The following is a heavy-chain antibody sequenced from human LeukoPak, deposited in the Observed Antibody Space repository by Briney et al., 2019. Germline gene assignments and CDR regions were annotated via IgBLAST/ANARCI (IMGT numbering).Heavy chain of an antibody. V-gene: IGHV3-48*03. J-gene: IGHJ3*02. CDR3: ARYTAVAGTYDAFDI. D-gene: IGHD6-19*01. Sequence: GGSLRLSCAASGSTFSSYEMNWVRQAPGKGLEWVSYISSSGSTIYYADSVKGRFTISRDNAKNSLYLQMNSLRAEDTAVYYCARYTAVAGTYDAFDIWGQGTMVTVSS. CDR2: ISSSGSTI. CDR1: GSTFSSYE.